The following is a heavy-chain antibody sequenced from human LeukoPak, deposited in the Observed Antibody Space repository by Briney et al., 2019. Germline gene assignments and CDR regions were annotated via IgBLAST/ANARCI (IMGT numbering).Heavy chain of an antibody. D-gene: IGHD4-23*01. CDR2: IYYSGST. CDR1: GXSISSYY. Sequence: SSQTLSLTCTVSGXSISSYYWSWIRQPPGKGLEWIGYIYYSGSTNYNPSLKSRVTISVDTSKNQFSLKLSSVTAADTAVYYCARDEGSGKVDYWGQGTLVTVSS. V-gene: IGHV4-59*01. J-gene: IGHJ4*02. CDR3: ARDEGSGKVDY.